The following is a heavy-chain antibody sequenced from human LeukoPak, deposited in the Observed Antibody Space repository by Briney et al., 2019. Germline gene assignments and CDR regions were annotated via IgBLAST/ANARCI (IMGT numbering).Heavy chain of an antibody. V-gene: IGHV4-59*08. D-gene: IGHD3-3*01. Sequence: SETLSLTCTVSGGSISSYYWSWIRQPPGKGLEWIGYIYYSGSTNYNPSLKSRVTISVDTSKNQFSLKLSSVTAADTAVYYCATPHYDLRFHYWGQGTLVTISS. J-gene: IGHJ4*02. CDR2: IYYSGST. CDR3: ATPHYDLRFHY. CDR1: GGSISSYY.